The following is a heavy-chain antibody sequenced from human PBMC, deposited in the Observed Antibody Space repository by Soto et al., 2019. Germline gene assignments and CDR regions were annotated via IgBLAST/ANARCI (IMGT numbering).Heavy chain of an antibody. CDR3: ARTSTRRTLFDY. Sequence: PSATLSLTCTVSGGSISSGGYYWSCIRQHPGKGLEWIGYIYYSGSTYYNPSLKSRVTISVDTSKNQFSLKLSSVTAADTAVYYCARTSTRRTLFDYWGQGTLVTVSS. V-gene: IGHV4-31*03. CDR2: IYYSGST. CDR1: GGSISSGGYY. J-gene: IGHJ4*02.